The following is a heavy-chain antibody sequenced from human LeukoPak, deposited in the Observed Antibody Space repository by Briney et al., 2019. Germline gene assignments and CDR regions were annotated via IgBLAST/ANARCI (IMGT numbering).Heavy chain of an antibody. V-gene: IGHV4-38-2*02. CDR1: GGSISSGYY. CDR3: ARARYYDSGSYEWFDP. CDR2: LYHSGST. D-gene: IGHD3-10*01. Sequence: PSQTLSLTCTVSGGSISSGYYWGWIRQPPGKGLEWIGSLYHSGSTYYNPSLKSRVTISVDTSKNQFSLKLSSLTAADTAVYYCARARYYDSGSYEWFDPWGQGTLVTVSS. J-gene: IGHJ5*02.